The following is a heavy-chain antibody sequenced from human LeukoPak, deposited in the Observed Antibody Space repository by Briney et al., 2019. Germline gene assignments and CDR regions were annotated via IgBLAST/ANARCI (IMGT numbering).Heavy chain of an antibody. Sequence: SETLSLTCTVSGASISSYYWSWIRQPPGKGLEWIGYIYYSGSSNYNPSLKSRVTISVDTSRNQFSLKLSSVTAADTAVYYCARHPFATPFDRWGRGTLVTVSS. V-gene: IGHV4-59*08. J-gene: IGHJ5*02. CDR2: IYYSGSS. D-gene: IGHD2-15*01. CDR3: ARHPFATPFDR. CDR1: GASISSYY.